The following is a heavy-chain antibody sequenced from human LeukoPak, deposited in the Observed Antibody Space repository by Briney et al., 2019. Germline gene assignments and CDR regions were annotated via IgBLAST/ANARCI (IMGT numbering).Heavy chain of an antibody. J-gene: IGHJ3*02. CDR2: ISAYNGNT. V-gene: IGHV1-18*01. CDR1: GYTFTSYG. CDR3: ARDKYSGYERDAFDI. Sequence: ASVKVSCKASGYTFTSYGISWVRQAPGQGLEWMGWISAYNGNTNYEQKVQGRVTMTTDTSTSTAYMELRSLRSDDTAVYYCARDKYSGYERDAFDIWGQGTMVTVSS. D-gene: IGHD5-12*01.